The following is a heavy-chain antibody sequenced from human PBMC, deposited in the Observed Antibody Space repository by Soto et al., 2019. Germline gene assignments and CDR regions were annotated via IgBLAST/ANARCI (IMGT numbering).Heavy chain of an antibody. D-gene: IGHD1-26*01. CDR1: DGSVSRGGYY. V-gene: IGHV4-31*11. Sequence: SETLSLTCAVSDGSVSRGGYYWSWLRQSPGKGLEWIGNIYYTGRTSYNPSLKSRVTISLETSKRQFSLRLASVSAADTALYYCAREGSYHYFDYWGQGALVTVSS. CDR2: IYYTGRT. J-gene: IGHJ4*02. CDR3: AREGSYHYFDY.